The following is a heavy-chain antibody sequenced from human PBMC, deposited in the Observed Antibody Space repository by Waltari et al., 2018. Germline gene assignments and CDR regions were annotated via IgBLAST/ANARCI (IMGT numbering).Heavy chain of an antibody. CDR1: VYTFRNCG. CDR2: TYPGDSNT. V-gene: IGHV5-51*01. CDR3: AGCGRSGFSSGFDW. D-gene: IGHD3-22*01. Sequence: EVQLVQSGAEVKKPGASLKISCQASVYTFRNCGIGWARQRPGKGLEGMGITYPGDSNTRYSPSFQGQVTISADKSANTAYLQWTSLQASDTAMYYCAGCGRSGFSSGFDWWGQGTLVTVSS. J-gene: IGHJ4*02.